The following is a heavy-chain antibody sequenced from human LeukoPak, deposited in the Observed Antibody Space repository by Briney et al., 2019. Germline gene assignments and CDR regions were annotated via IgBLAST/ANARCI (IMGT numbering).Heavy chain of an antibody. J-gene: IGHJ6*02. V-gene: IGHV1-2*02. D-gene: IGHD1-14*01. CDR2: INPNSGGT. CDR1: GYTSTGYY. Sequence: GASVKVSCKASGYTSTGYYMHWVRQAPGQGLEWMGWINPNSGGTNYAQKVQGRVTMTRDTSISTAYMELSRLRSDDTAVYYCATGYRYMDVWGQGTTVTVSS. CDR3: ATGYRYMDV.